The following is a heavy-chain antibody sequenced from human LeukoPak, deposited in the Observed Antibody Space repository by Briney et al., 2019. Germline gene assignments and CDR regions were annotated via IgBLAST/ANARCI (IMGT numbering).Heavy chain of an antibody. CDR1: GGSISSSSYY. CDR3: ARVAHAVAGTYENYQDYYYMDV. Sequence: SETLSLTCTVSGGSISSSSYYWGWIRQPPGKGLEWLGKINHFGSTNYNPSLKSRITLSVDTSKNQFSLKLTSVTAADTAVYYCARVAHAVAGTYENYQDYYYMDVWGKGIMVTVSS. J-gene: IGHJ6*03. D-gene: IGHD6-19*01. CDR2: INHFGST. V-gene: IGHV4-39*07.